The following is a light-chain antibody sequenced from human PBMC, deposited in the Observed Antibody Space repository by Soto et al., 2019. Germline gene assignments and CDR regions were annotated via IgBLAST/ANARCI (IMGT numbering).Light chain of an antibody. J-gene: IGKJ1*01. CDR1: QSISSW. CDR2: KAS. Sequence: DIQMTQSPSTLSASVGDRVTITCRASQSISSWLAWYQQKPGKAPKLLIYKASSLESGVPSRFSGSGTGTDFNLTISSLQPDDYATYYCQQYKSYSSGAFGQGAKVEIK. V-gene: IGKV1-5*03. CDR3: QQYKSYSSGA.